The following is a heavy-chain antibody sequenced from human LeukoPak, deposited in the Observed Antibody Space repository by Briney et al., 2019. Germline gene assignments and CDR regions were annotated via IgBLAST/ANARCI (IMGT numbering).Heavy chain of an antibody. Sequence: ASVKVACKASGYTFSNYGISWVRQAPGQGLECMGWISLYKGNADYAQRLQGGVTMTTDTSTTTGYTELRSLRSDDTAVYYCARGWLQPYWYFDLWGRGTVVTVSS. CDR3: ARGWLQPYWYFDL. J-gene: IGHJ2*01. CDR1: GYTFSNYG. D-gene: IGHD5-24*01. CDR2: ISLYKGNA. V-gene: IGHV1-18*01.